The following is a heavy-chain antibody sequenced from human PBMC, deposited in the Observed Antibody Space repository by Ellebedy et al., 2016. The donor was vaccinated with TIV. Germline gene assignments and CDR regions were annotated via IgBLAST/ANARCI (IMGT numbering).Heavy chain of an antibody. CDR1: GFIFSTYH. CDR3: VRDIRDRYSGSDEQAYDY. V-gene: IGHV3-64D*09. D-gene: IGHD1-26*01. J-gene: IGHJ4*02. CDR2: IDNNAANT. Sequence: PGGSLRLSCSASGFIFSTYHMHWVRQAPGKGLEYVSAIDNNAANTYYADSVKGRFTISRDNSKNTLYLQMSSLRAEDTAVYYCVRDIRDRYSGSDEQAYDYWGQGTLVTVSS.